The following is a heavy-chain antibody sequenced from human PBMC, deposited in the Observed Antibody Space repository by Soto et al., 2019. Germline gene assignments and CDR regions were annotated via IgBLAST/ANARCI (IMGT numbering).Heavy chain of an antibody. D-gene: IGHD3-10*01. CDR3: ARVADYYGSGSYQNYYGMDV. V-gene: IGHV1-69*13. Sequence: ASVKVSCKASGGTFSSYAISWVRQAPGQGLEWMGGIIPIFGTANYAQKFQGRVTITADESTSTAYMELSSLRSEDTAVYYCARVADYYGSGSYQNYYGMDVWGQGTTVTVS. CDR2: IIPIFGTA. J-gene: IGHJ6*02. CDR1: GGTFSSYA.